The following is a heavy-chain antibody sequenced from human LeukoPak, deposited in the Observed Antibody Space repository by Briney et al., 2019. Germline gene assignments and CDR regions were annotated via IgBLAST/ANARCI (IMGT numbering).Heavy chain of an antibody. Sequence: GGSLRLSCAASGFTFSSYAMHWVRQAXXXXXEXVAVISYDGSNKYYADSVKGRFTISRDNSKNTLYLQMNSLRAEDTAVYYCARGLMGYSYDGYYFDYWGQGTLVTVSS. J-gene: IGHJ4*02. D-gene: IGHD5-18*01. CDR2: ISYDGSNK. V-gene: IGHV3-30-3*01. CDR1: GFTFSSYA. CDR3: ARGLMGYSYDGYYFDY.